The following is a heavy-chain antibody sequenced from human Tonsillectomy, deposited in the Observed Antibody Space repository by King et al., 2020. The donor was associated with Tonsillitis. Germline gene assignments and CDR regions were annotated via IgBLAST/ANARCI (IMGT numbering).Heavy chain of an antibody. V-gene: IGHV3-21*01. CDR3: ARGNYGGNSNFDY. Sequence: DVQLVESGGGLVKPGGSLRLSCAASGFTFSSYSMNWVRQAPGKGLEWVSSISSSSSYIYYADSVKGRFTISRDNAKNSLYLQMNSLRAEDTAVYYCARGNYGGNSNFDYGGQGTLVTVSS. J-gene: IGHJ4*02. CDR2: ISSSSSYI. CDR1: GFTFSSYS. D-gene: IGHD4-23*01.